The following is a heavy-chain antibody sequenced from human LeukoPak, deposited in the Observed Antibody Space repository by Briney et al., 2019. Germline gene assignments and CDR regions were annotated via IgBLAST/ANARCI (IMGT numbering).Heavy chain of an antibody. CDR3: ANERPDSSSLFFDY. CDR1: GFTFSSNG. D-gene: IGHD6-6*01. Sequence: PGGSLRLSCAASGFTFSSNGMTWVRQAPGKGLEWVSSISGPGRSTYYADSVKGRFTISRDNSKNTLYLQMNSLRAEDTAVYYCANERPDSSSLFFDYWGQGTLVTVSS. V-gene: IGHV3-23*01. J-gene: IGHJ4*02. CDR2: ISGPGRST.